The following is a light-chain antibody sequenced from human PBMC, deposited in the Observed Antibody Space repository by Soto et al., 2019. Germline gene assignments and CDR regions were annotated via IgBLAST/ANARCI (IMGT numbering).Light chain of an antibody. Sequence: EIVLTQSPGTLSLAPGERATLSCRASQSVTKSLAWYQQKPGQAPRLLIFATSHRATDIPTRFSGSGSETDFTLTISSLEPEDFAVYYCQQRSDWPPSLTFGGGTKVDIK. J-gene: IGKJ4*01. CDR3: QQRSDWPPSLT. V-gene: IGKV3-11*01. CDR1: QSVTKS. CDR2: ATS.